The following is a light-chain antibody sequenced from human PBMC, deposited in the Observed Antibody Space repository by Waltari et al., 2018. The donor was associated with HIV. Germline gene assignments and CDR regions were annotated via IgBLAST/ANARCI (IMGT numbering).Light chain of an antibody. CDR3: QHYNNRPPLT. V-gene: IGKV3-15*01. Sequence: EIVMTQSPATLSVSPGERATLSCRASQSVSTNLAWYQQKPGQAPRLLIFSASARAAGIPARFSGSGSGTDFTLTITSPQSEECAVYYCQHYNNRPPLTFGQGTRLEI. CDR1: QSVSTN. CDR2: SAS. J-gene: IGKJ5*01.